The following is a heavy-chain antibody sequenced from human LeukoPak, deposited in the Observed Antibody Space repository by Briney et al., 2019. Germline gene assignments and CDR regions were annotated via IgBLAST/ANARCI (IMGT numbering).Heavy chain of an antibody. CDR2: MNPNSGNT. J-gene: IGHJ3*02. Sequence: GASVKVSCKASGYTFTSYYMHWVRQAPGQGLEWMGWMNPNSGNTGYAQKFQGRVTITRNTSISTAYMELSSLRSEDTAVYYCAIYSNTKDDAFDIWGQGTMVTVSS. CDR1: GYTFTSYY. CDR3: AIYSNTKDDAFDI. V-gene: IGHV1-8*03. D-gene: IGHD4-11*01.